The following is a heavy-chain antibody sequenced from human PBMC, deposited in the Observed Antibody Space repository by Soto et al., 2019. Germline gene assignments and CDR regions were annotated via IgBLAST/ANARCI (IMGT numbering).Heavy chain of an antibody. V-gene: IGHV4-59*01. CDR3: AREGLTGTIGLYYYYGMDV. CDR2: IYYSGST. CDR1: GVSIISYY. Sequence: SETLSLTCTVSGVSIISYYWSWIRQPPGEGLEWIGYIYYSGSTNYNPSLKSRVTISVDTSKNQFSLKLSSVTAADTAVYYCAREGLTGTIGLYYYYGMDVWGQGTTVTVSS. J-gene: IGHJ6*02. D-gene: IGHD1-7*01.